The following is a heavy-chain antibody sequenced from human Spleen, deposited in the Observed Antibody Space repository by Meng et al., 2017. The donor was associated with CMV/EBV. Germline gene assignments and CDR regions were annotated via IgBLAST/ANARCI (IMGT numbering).Heavy chain of an antibody. D-gene: IGHD3-3*01. CDR2: ISTDNGNT. V-gene: IGHV1-18*01. Sequence: TFRSYGITWVRQAPGQGLEWMGWISTDNGNTEYAQRVQGRVNMTTDTSTNTAYMELRSLRSDDTAVYYCARVRLVRFLESKGGWFDPWGQGTLVTVSS. J-gene: IGHJ5*02. CDR1: TFRSYG. CDR3: ARVRLVRFLESKGGWFDP.